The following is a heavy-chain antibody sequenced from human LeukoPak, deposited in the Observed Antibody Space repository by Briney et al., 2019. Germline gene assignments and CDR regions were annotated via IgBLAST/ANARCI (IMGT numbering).Heavy chain of an antibody. D-gene: IGHD6-25*01. J-gene: IGHJ5*02. CDR2: INTSGST. CDR3: ARGGGDPRWLDP. CDR1: GGSISSYY. V-gene: IGHV4-4*07. Sequence: SETLSLTCTVSGGSISSYYWTWIRQSAGKGLEWIGRINTSGSTNYNPSLRSRVTMSVNTSKNQFSLNLTSVTAADTAVYSCARGGGDPRWLDPWGQGTLVTVSS.